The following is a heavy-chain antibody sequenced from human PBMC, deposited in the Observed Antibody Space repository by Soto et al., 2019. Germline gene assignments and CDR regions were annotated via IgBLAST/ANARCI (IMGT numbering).Heavy chain of an antibody. CDR1: GFTFSSYS. CDR2: ISSSSSYI. Sequence: GGSLRLSCAASGFTFSSYSMNWVRQAPGKGLEWVSSISSSSSYIYYADSVKGRFTISRDNAKNSLYLQMNSLRAEDTAVYYCATLIAARSSYYYGMDVWGQGTTVTVSS. D-gene: IGHD6-6*01. J-gene: IGHJ6*02. V-gene: IGHV3-21*01. CDR3: ATLIAARSSYYYGMDV.